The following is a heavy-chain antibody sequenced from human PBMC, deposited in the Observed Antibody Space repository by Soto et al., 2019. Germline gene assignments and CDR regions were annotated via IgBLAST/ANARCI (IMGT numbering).Heavy chain of an antibody. CDR1: GGSISSGDYY. D-gene: IGHD3-10*01. CDR2: IYYSGST. J-gene: IGHJ5*02. CDR3: ARARITGNWFDP. V-gene: IGHV4-30-4*01. Sequence: PSETLSLTWTVSGGSISSGDYYWSWIRQPPGKGLEWIGYIYYSGSTYYNPSLKSRVTISVDTSKNQFSLKLSSVTAADTAVYYCARARITGNWFDPWGQGTLVTVSS.